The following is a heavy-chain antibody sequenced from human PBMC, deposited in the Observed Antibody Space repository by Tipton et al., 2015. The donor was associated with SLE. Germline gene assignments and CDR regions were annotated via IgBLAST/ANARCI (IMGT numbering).Heavy chain of an antibody. V-gene: IGHV6-1*01. CDR3: AREAMVRGVIPFDY. J-gene: IGHJ4*02. D-gene: IGHD3-10*01. CDR1: GDSVSSNSAA. Sequence: GLVKPSQTLSPTCAISGDSVSSNSAAWNWIRQSPSRGLEWLGRTYYRSRWYNDYAVSVKSRITINPDTSKNQFSLQLNSVTPEDTAVYYCAREAMVRGVIPFDYWGQGTLVTVSS. CDR2: TYYRSRWYN.